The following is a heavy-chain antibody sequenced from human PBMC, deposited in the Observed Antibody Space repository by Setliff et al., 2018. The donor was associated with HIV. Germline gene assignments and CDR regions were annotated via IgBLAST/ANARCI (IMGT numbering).Heavy chain of an antibody. CDR3: AGSWSGYPLSFGY. CDR2: IHTSGST. CDR1: GGSISSGSYY. D-gene: IGHD3-3*01. Sequence: TLSLTCTVSGGSISSGSYYWSWIRQPAGKGLEWIGRIHTSGSTNYNPSLKSRVTISVDTSKNQFSLKLSSVTAADTAVYYCAGSWSGYPLSFGYWGQGTLVTVS. J-gene: IGHJ4*02. V-gene: IGHV4-61*02.